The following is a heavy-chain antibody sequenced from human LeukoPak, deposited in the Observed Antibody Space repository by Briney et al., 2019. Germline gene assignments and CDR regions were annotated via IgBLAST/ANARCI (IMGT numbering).Heavy chain of an antibody. Sequence: SETLSLTCAVYGGSFSGYYWSWIRQPPGKGLEWIGEINHSGSTNYNPSLKSRVTISVDTSKNQFSLKLSSVTAADTAVYYCARAPTYYYDSSGYYSYYYYYMDVWGKGTTVTVSS. D-gene: IGHD3-22*01. J-gene: IGHJ6*03. CDR3: ARAPTYYYDSSGYYSYYYYYMDV. CDR2: INHSGST. V-gene: IGHV4-34*01. CDR1: GGSFSGYY.